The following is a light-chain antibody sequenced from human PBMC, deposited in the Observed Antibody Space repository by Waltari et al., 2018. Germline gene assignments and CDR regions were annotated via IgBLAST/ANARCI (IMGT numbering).Light chain of an antibody. CDR2: DVV. CDR3: CSYAGSYTFV. J-gene: IGLJ7*01. Sequence: QSALTQPRSVSGSPGQSVTISCSGTSSDVGNYNFVSWYQQHPGNAPKLLIYDVVKRPSGVTDRFSGSKSGNTASLTISGLQTEDEADYYCCSYAGSYTFVFGGGTQLTVL. CDR1: SSDVGNYNF. V-gene: IGLV2-11*01.